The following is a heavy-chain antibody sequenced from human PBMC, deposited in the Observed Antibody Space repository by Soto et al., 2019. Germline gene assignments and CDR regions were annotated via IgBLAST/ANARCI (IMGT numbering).Heavy chain of an antibody. Sequence: PGGSLRLSCAASGFTFSSYGMHWVRQAPGKGLEWVAVISYDGSNKYYADSVKGRFTISRDNSKNTLFLQMNSLRAEDTSLYYCARSDGYNKIEYWGQGTLVTVSS. CDR2: ISYDGSNK. J-gene: IGHJ4*02. CDR3: ARSDGYNKIEY. V-gene: IGHV3-30*19. CDR1: GFTFSSYG. D-gene: IGHD6-25*01.